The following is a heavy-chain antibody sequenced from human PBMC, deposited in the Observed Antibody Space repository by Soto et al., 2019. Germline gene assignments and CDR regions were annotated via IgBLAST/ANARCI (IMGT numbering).Heavy chain of an antibody. D-gene: IGHD4-17*01. J-gene: IGHJ4*02. V-gene: IGHV3-30*18. CDR2: ISYDGSNK. CDR1: GFTFSSYG. CDR3: AKDGHGDLRGPFDY. Sequence: RLSCAASGFTFSSYGMHWVRQAPGKGLEWVAVISYDGSNKYYADSVKGRFTISRDNSKNTLYLQMNSLRAEDTAVYYCAKDGHGDLRGPFDYWGQGTLVTVSS.